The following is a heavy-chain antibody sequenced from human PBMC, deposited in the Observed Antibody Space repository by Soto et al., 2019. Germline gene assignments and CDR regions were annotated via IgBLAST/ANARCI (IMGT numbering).Heavy chain of an antibody. CDR1: GFTFSSYS. CDR2: ISSSSSYI. D-gene: IGHD6-13*01. V-gene: IGHV3-21*01. J-gene: IGHJ6*02. Sequence: GGSLRLSCAASGFTFSSYSMNWVRQAPGKGLGWVSSISSSSSYIYYADSVKGRFTISRGNAKNSLYPQMNCLRAEDTAVYYCARHPSSYYYYGMDVWGQGTTVTVSS. CDR3: ARHPSSYYYYGMDV.